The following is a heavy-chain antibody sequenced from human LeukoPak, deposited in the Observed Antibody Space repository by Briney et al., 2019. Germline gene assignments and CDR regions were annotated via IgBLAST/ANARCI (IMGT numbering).Heavy chain of an antibody. CDR2: IFYSGST. J-gene: IGHJ3*02. V-gene: IGHV4-59*12. CDR1: DDSITMYY. Sequence: SETLSLTCSVSDDSITMYYWTWIRQPPGKGLEWIGNIFYSGSTYYSPSLKSRVTISLDTSRNQFSLKLNSVTAADTAVYYCAKSNGYGLVDIWGQGTMVTVSS. CDR3: AKSNGYGLVDI. D-gene: IGHD3-10*01.